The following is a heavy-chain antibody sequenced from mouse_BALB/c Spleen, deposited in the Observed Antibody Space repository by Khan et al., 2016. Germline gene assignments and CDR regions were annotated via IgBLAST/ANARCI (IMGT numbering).Heavy chain of an antibody. Sequence: VQLQQSGAELVRSGASVKLSCTASVFNIKDYYMHWVKQRPEQGLEWIGWIDPENGDTEYAPKFQGKATMTADTSSNAAYLQFSSLTSEGSAVYSCNAIYYSNDVYFDFWGQGTTLTVSS. V-gene: IGHV14-4*02. D-gene: IGHD2-5*01. CDR1: VFNIKDYY. CDR3: NAIYYSNDVYFDF. CDR2: IDPENGDT. J-gene: IGHJ2*01.